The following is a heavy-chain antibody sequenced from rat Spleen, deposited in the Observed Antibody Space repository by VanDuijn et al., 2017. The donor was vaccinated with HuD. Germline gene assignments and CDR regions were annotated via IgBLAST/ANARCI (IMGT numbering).Heavy chain of an antibody. CDR3: KRDPGTTR. J-gene: IGHJ3*01. CDR1: GFTFSNYG. D-gene: IGHD1-11*01. Sequence: EVQLVESGGGLVQPGRSMKLSCAASGFTFSNYGMAWVRQTPTKGLEWVASISTGGGSSYYRDSVKGRFTITRDSAKSTLYLQMDSLRSEDTATYYCKRDPGTTRWGQGTLVTVSS. V-gene: IGHV5-25*01. CDR2: ISTGGGSS.